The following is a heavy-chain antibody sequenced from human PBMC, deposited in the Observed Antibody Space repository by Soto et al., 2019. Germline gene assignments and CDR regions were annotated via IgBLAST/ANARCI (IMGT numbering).Heavy chain of an antibody. J-gene: IGHJ6*02. CDR2: INTSCTNT. CDR3: ARGHHSMDV. V-gene: IGHV3-11*06. Sequence: QVQLVESGGGLAKPGGSLRLSCAASGFTFSDHYMSWIRQAPGKGLEWISYINTSCTNTDYAESVKGRFTISRDNAENSLYLQMNSLRAEDTALYYCARGHHSMDVWGQGATVTVS. CDR1: GFTFSDHY.